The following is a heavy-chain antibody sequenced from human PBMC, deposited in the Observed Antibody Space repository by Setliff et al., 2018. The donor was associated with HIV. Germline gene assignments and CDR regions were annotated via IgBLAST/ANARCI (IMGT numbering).Heavy chain of an antibody. J-gene: IGHJ3*02. Sequence: GGSLRLTCAASGLTISNSIFHWVRQAQDKGLDWVAVLSSDGTGSQYVDSVKGRFTISKYNSKNILYMQMDSLSVEDTAIYYCAREIYSSCRAGIFDTWGRGTMVTVSS. D-gene: IGHD3-22*01. V-gene: IGHV3-30*04. CDR3: AREIYSSCRAGIFDT. CDR1: GLTISNSI. CDR2: LSSDGTGS.